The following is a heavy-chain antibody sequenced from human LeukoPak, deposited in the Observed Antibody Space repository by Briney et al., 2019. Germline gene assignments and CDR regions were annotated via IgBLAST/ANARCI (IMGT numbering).Heavy chain of an antibody. Sequence: SETLSLTCIVSGYSISSGYYWSWIRQSPGKGLEWIGYIYYRGNINYNPSLKSRVTISVDTSKNQFSLKLSSVTAADTALFYCARHSAQSSTNDAFDIWGQGTMVTVSS. J-gene: IGHJ3*02. CDR3: ARHSAQSSTNDAFDI. CDR2: IYYRGNI. V-gene: IGHV4-61*01. D-gene: IGHD6-13*01. CDR1: GYSISSGYY.